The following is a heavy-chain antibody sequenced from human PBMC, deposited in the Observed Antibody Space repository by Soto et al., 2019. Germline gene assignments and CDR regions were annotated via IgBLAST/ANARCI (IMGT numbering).Heavy chain of an antibody. CDR3: ARVDSVDYYYAMDV. V-gene: IGHV3-53*01. CDR2: IYSGDTT. CDR1: GFTASAYY. Sequence: EVQLVESGGGFIQPGGSLRLSCAASGFTASAYYMNWVRQAPGKGLEWVSVIYSGDTTYYADSVKGRFTISRDNSKNTLYLQMNSLRAEDTAVYYCARVDSVDYYYAMDVWGQGTTVTVSS. J-gene: IGHJ6*02. D-gene: IGHD3-9*01.